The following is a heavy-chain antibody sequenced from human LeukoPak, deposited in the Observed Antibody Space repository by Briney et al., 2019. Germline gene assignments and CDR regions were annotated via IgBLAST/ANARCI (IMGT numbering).Heavy chain of an antibody. Sequence: GGSLRLSCAASGFTFSSYGMHWVRQAPAKGLEWVAVISYDGSNKYYADSVKGRFTISRDNSKNTLYLQMNSLRAEDTAVYYCAKGRVVVITTPFDYWGQGTLVTVSS. CDR2: ISYDGSNK. V-gene: IGHV3-30*18. CDR3: AKGRVVVITTPFDY. J-gene: IGHJ4*02. D-gene: IGHD3-22*01. CDR1: GFTFSSYG.